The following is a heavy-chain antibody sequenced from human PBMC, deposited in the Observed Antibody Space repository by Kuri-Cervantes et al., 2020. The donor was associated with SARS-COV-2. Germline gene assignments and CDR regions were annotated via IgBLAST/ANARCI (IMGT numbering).Heavy chain of an antibody. V-gene: IGHV4-30-4*08. CDR2: IYYSGTT. CDR1: GGSISSVDHY. D-gene: IGHD4-17*01. Sequence: SETLSLTCTVSGGSISSVDHYWSWIRQPPGKGLEWIGYIYYSGTTYYNPSLKSRLSISLDTSKNQFSLKLSSVTAADTAVYYCARPRYGDYDGAFDIWGQGTMVTVSS. CDR3: ARPRYGDYDGAFDI. J-gene: IGHJ3*02.